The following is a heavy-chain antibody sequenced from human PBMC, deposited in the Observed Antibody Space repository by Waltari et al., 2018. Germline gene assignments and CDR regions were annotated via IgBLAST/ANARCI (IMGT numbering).Heavy chain of an antibody. J-gene: IGHJ4*02. CDR2: ISGSGGST. CDR3: AKEALVVPAAIPDY. D-gene: IGHD2-2*02. CDR1: GFTFSSYA. V-gene: IGHV3-23*01. Sequence: AASGFTFSSYAMSWVRQAPGKGLEWVSAISGSGGSTYYADSVKGRFTISRDNSKNTLYLQMNSLRAEDTAVYYCAKEALVVPAAIPDYWGQGTLVTVSS.